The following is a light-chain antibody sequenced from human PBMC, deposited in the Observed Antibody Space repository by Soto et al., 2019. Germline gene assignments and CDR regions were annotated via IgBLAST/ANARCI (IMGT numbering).Light chain of an antibody. Sequence: DIQMTQSPSSLAASVGDRVTITCRASQTIRKYLNWYQQTKGKVPTLLIYAASSLQSGVPPRFRGSGSSTDCTLTISRLQPEDVETDYCQQASSLPRTFGQGTKVDIK. CDR1: QTIRKY. J-gene: IGKJ1*01. V-gene: IGKV1-39*01. CDR3: QQASSLPRT. CDR2: AAS.